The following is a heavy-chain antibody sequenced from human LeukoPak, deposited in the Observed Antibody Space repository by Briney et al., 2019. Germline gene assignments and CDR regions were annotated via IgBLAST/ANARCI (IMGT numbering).Heavy chain of an antibody. V-gene: IGHV3-23*01. Sequence: GGSLRLSCAASGFTFSSYAMSWVRQAPGKGLEWVSAISRSGDSTYYADSVKGRFTISRDNSKNTLYLQMNSLRTEDTALYYCAKDLRLSYCGGDCFDAFDIWGQGTMVTVSS. CDR3: AKDLRLSYCGGDCFDAFDI. J-gene: IGHJ3*02. CDR1: GFTFSSYA. CDR2: ISRSGDST. D-gene: IGHD2-21*02.